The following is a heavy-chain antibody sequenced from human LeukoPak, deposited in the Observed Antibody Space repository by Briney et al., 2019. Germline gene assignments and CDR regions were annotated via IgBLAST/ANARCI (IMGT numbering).Heavy chain of an antibody. J-gene: IGHJ6*03. Sequence: PSETLSLTCAVYGGSFSGYYWSWIRQPPGKGLEWIGEINHSGSTNYNPSLKSRVTISVDTSKNQFSLKLSSVTAAHTAVYYCARLLRLGYCSSTSCYGGYSYGTGGYYYYYMDVWGKGTTVTVSS. V-gene: IGHV4-34*01. CDR1: GGSFSGYY. CDR3: ARLLRLGYCSSTSCYGGYSYGTGGYYYYYMDV. CDR2: INHSGST. D-gene: IGHD2-2*01.